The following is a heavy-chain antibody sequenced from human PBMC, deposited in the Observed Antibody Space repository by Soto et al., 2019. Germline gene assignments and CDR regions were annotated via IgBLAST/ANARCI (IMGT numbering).Heavy chain of an antibody. J-gene: IGHJ6*02. CDR1: GLSVRNNY. V-gene: IGHV3-53*01. CDR2: IYNDGTT. D-gene: IGHD3-10*01. Sequence: GGSLRLSCTASGLSVRNNYMSWVRQAPGMGLEWVSVIYNDGTTYYADSVKGRFTLSRDTSKNTLSLQMDSLRAEDTAVYYCVRPLPSGRNYGMDVWGHGTTVTVSS. CDR3: VRPLPSGRNYGMDV.